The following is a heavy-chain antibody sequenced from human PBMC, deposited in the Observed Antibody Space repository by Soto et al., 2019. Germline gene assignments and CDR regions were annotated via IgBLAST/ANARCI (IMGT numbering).Heavy chain of an antibody. CDR1: GGSISSSSYY. V-gene: IGHV4-39*01. D-gene: IGHD3-3*01. CDR2: ISYSGST. J-gene: IGHJ4*02. CDR3: ARRMAIFGVVIIGGVDY. Sequence: QLQLQESGPGLVKPSETLSLTCTVSGGSISSSSYYWGWIRQPPGKGLEWIGSISYSGSTYYNPSLKSRVTISVDTSKNQFSLKLSSVTAADTAVYYCARRMAIFGVVIIGGVDYWGQGTLVTVSS.